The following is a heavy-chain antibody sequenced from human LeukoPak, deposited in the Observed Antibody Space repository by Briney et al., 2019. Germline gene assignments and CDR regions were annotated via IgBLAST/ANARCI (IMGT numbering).Heavy chain of an antibody. V-gene: IGHV3-7*01. CDR2: IKQDGSEK. D-gene: IGHD1-26*01. CDR1: GFTFSSYW. J-gene: IGHJ4*02. Sequence: PGGSLRLSCAASGFTFSSYWMSWVRQAPGKGLEWVANIKQDGSEKYYVDSVKGRFTISRDNAKNSLYLQMNSLRAEDTAVYYCARDRGGSYYGLDYWGQGTLVTVSS. CDR3: ARDRGGSYYGLDY.